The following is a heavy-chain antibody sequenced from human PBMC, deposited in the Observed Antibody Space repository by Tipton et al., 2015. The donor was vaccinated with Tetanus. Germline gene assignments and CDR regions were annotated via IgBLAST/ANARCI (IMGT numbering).Heavy chain of an antibody. CDR2: VYYNGNS. CDR3: ARSADNWFDL. V-gene: IGHV4-39*01. CDR1: GGSLSSGTFY. Sequence: TLSLTCTLSGGSLSSGTFYWDWIRHSPGKGLEWIGNVYYNGNSLQNPSLKSRVTLSLDKSKNQFSLKLTSVTAADSAVYFCARSADNWFDLWGPGILVTVSS. J-gene: IGHJ5*02.